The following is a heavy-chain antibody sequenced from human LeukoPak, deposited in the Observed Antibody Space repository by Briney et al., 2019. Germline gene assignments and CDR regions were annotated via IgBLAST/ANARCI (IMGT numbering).Heavy chain of an antibody. CDR3: AREYCSSTSCPSDYYYGMDV. CDR2: ISYDSSNE. Sequence: GKSLRLSCAASGFTFSSHALHWVRQAPGKGLEWVAVISYDSSNEWYRDSVKGRFTISRDNSRSTLFLQMNSLRAEDTAVYYCAREYCSSTSCPSDYYYGMDVWGQGTTVTVSS. V-gene: IGHV3-30-3*01. D-gene: IGHD2-2*01. J-gene: IGHJ6*02. CDR1: GFTFSSHA.